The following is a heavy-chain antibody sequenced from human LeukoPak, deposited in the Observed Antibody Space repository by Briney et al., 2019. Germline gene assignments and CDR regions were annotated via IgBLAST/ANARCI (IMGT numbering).Heavy chain of an antibody. J-gene: IGHJ5*02. D-gene: IGHD3-10*01. CDR2: INSGSRYI. CDR1: GFTFSTYA. Sequence: GSLRLSCAASGFTFSTYAMNWVRQAPGKGLEWVSSINSGSRYIYYADSVKGRFTISRDNAKNSMYLQMNSLRAEDTAVYYCARYAGSSLWFDPWGQGTLVTVSS. CDR3: ARYAGSSLWFDP. V-gene: IGHV3-21*01.